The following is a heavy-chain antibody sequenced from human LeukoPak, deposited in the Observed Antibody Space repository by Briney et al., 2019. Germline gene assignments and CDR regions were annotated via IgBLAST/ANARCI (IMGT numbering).Heavy chain of an antibody. Sequence: GGSLRLSCAASGFTFSSHEMNWVRQAPGKGLEWISYTGTSDSTIYYADSVKGRFTISRDNAKNSLSLQMNSLRAEDTAIYYCARGGDCSSSICYHFNAFDMWGQGTMVPVSS. V-gene: IGHV3-48*03. D-gene: IGHD2-2*01. J-gene: IGHJ3*02. CDR3: ARGGDCSSSICYHFNAFDM. CDR2: TGTSDSTI. CDR1: GFTFSSHE.